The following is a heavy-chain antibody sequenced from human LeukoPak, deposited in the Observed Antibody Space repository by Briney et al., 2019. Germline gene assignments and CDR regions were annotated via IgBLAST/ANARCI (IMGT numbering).Heavy chain of an antibody. CDR3: ARGHPEYYYDSSGYGMDV. J-gene: IGHJ6*02. Sequence: ASVKVSCKASGYTFTGYYMHWVRQAPGQGLEWMGWINPNSGNTGYAQKFQGRVTMTRNTSISTAYRELSSLRSEDTAVYYCARGHPEYYYDSSGYGMDVWGQGTTVTVSS. CDR2: INPNSGNT. V-gene: IGHV1-8*02. CDR1: GYTFTGYY. D-gene: IGHD3-22*01.